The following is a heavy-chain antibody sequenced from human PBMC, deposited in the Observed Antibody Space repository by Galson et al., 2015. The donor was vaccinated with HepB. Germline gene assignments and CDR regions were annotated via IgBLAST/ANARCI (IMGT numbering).Heavy chain of an antibody. J-gene: IGHJ4*02. CDR3: ARHGVWRSVPITMIVVAKEIQDDY. D-gene: IGHD3-22*01. CDR1: GYSFTSYW. Sequence: QSGAEVKKPGGSLRISCKGSGYSFTSYWISWVRQMPGKGLEWMGRIDPSDSYTNYSPSFQGHVTISADKSISTAYLQWSSLKASDTAMYYCARHGVWRSVPITMIVVAKEIQDDYWGQGTLVTVSS. V-gene: IGHV5-10-1*01. CDR2: IDPSDSYT.